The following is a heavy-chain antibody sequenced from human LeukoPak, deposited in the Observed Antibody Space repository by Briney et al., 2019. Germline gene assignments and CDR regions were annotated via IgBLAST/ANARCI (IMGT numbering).Heavy chain of an antibody. CDR1: GGSISSSSYY. CDR2: IYYSGST. J-gene: IGHJ4*02. CDR3: ARGIVGATMPFDY. D-gene: IGHD1-26*01. Sequence: SETLSLTCTVSGGSISSSSYYWGWIRKPPGKGLEWIGSIYYSGSTYYNPSLKSRVTISVDTSKNQFSLKLSSVTAADTAVYYCARGIVGATMPFDYWGQGTLVTVSS. V-gene: IGHV4-39*07.